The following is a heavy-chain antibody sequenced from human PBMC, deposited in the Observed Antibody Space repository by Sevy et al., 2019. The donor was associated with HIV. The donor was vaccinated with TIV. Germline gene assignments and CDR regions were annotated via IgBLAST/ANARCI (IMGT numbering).Heavy chain of an antibody. J-gene: IGHJ5*02. Sequence: SETLSITCALSGYSISSGYYWGWIRQPPGKGLEWIGSIYHSGSTYYNPSLRSRVTISVDTSKNQFSLKLSSVSAADTAVYYCARESGDIVEVVAAPRDWLDPWGQGTLVTVSS. CDR1: GYSISSGYY. CDR2: IYHSGST. CDR3: ARESGDIVEVVAAPRDWLDP. V-gene: IGHV4-38-2*02. D-gene: IGHD2-15*01.